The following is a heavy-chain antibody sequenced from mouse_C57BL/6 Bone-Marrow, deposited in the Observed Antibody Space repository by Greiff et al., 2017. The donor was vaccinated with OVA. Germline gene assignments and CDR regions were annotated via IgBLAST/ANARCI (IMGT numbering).Heavy chain of an antibody. J-gene: IGHJ2*01. CDR3: AKNDSVEYFDY. Sequence: QVQLKESGPGLVQPSQSLSITCTVSGFSLTSYGVHWVRQPPGKGLEWLGVIWSGGSTDYNAAFISRLSISKDNSKSHVFFKMNGLAADDTAIDYCAKNDSVEYFDYWGQGTTLTVSS. CDR1: GFSLTSYG. CDR2: IWSGGST. V-gene: IGHV2-4*01. D-gene: IGHD3-2*01.